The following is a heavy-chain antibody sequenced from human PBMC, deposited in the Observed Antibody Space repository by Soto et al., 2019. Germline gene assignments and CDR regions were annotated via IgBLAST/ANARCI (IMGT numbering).Heavy chain of an antibody. CDR3: VKALSARYNSAKAFDI. CDR1: GFTFSGYA. Sequence: LRLSCSTSGFTFSGYAMHWVRQAPGKGLEYVSVIANNGGSTYYADSVNGRFTISRDNSNNMLYLQMSNLRAEDTAVYYCVKALSARYNSAKAFDIWGQGTLVTVSS. J-gene: IGHJ3*02. V-gene: IGHV3-64D*06. CDR2: IANNGGST. D-gene: IGHD2-2*02.